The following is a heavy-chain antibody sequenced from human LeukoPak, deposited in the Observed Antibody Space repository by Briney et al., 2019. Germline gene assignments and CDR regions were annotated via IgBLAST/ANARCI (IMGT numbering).Heavy chain of an antibody. D-gene: IGHD6-19*01. CDR1: GGSISSGSYY. CDR3: AREFFSSGWYGKMDV. Sequence: SETLSLTCTVSGGSISSGSYYWSWIRQPAGKGLEWIGRIYTSGSTNYNPSLKNRVTISVDTSKNQFSLKLSSVTAADTAVYYCAREFFSSGWYGKMDVWGQGTTVTVSS. CDR2: IYTSGST. J-gene: IGHJ6*02. V-gene: IGHV4-61*02.